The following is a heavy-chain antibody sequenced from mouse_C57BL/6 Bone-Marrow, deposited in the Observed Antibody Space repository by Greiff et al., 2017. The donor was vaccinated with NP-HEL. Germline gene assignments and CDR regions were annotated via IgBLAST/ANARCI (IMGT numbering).Heavy chain of an antibody. D-gene: IGHD1-1*01. Sequence: EVKLVESEGGLVQPGSSMKLSCTASGFTFSDYYMAWVRQVPEKGLEWVANINYDGSSTYYLDSLKSRFIISRDNAKNILYLQMISLKSEDTATYYCARGGGYYYGSSYFDYWGQGTTLTVSS. J-gene: IGHJ2*01. V-gene: IGHV5-16*01. CDR3: ARGGGYYYGSSYFDY. CDR2: INYDGSST. CDR1: GFTFSDYY.